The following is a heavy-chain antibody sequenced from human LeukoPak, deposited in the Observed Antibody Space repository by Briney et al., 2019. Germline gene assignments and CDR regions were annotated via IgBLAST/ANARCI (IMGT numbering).Heavy chain of an antibody. Sequence: PSETLSLTCADYGGSFSGYYWSWIRQPPGKGLEWIGEINHSGSTNYNPSLKSRVTVSVDTSKNQFSLKLSSVTAADTAVYYCARNSQGFLPGNYWGQGTLVTVSS. CDR2: INHSGST. J-gene: IGHJ4*02. CDR3: ARNSQGFLPGNY. CDR1: GGSFSGYY. V-gene: IGHV4-34*01. D-gene: IGHD2/OR15-2a*01.